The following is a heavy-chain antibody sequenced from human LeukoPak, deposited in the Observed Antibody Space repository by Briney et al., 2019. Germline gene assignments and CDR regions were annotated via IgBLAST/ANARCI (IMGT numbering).Heavy chain of an antibody. J-gene: IGHJ4*02. CDR1: GGSISGYY. CDR2: IYYSGST. CDR3: ARGSDYDFWSGYLSFDY. V-gene: IGHV4-59*01. Sequence: SETLSLTCTVSGGSISGYYWSWIRQPPGKGLEWIGYIYYSGSTNYNPSLKSRVTISVDTSKNQFSLKLSSVTAADTAVYYCARGSDYDFWSGYLSFDYWGQGTLVTVSS. D-gene: IGHD3-3*01.